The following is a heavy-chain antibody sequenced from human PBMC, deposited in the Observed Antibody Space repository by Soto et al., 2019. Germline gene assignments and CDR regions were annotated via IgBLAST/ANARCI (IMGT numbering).Heavy chain of an antibody. Sequence: QVQLQESGPGLVKPSGTLSLTCAVSGGSISSSNCWSWVRQPPGKGLEWLGEIYHSGSTNYNPSLKSRVTILVDKSKNQLSLKLSSVTAADTAVYYCARVVGGYYYGMDVWGQGTTVTVSS. D-gene: IGHD2-2*01. CDR2: IYHSGST. CDR1: GGSISSSNC. V-gene: IGHV4-4*02. CDR3: ARVVGGYYYGMDV. J-gene: IGHJ6*02.